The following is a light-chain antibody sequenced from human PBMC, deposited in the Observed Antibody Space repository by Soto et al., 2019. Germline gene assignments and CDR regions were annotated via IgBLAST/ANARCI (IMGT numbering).Light chain of an antibody. CDR2: EES. V-gene: IGKV1-9*01. CDR1: QAITNN. CDR3: QQYDNLPLT. Sequence: IHLTQSPSSLSASVGDRVTITCRASQAITNNLAWYQQKPGNPPKLLIYEESTLHSGVPSRFSGRKVGTQFILTIDSLQPEDIATYYCQQYDNLPLTFGGGTKVDIK. J-gene: IGKJ4*01.